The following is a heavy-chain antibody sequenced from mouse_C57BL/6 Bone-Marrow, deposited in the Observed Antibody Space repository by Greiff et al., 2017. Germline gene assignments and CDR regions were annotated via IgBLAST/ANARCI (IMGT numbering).Heavy chain of an antibody. CDR2: IRLKSDNYAT. J-gene: IGHJ3*01. CDR1: GFTFSNYW. Sequence: EVKLVESGGGLVQPGGSMKLSCVASGFTFSNYWMNWVRQSPEQGLEWVAQIRLKSDNYATHYAESVKGRFTISRDDSKSSVYLQMKNLRAEDTGIYYCTAGRRCAYWGQGTLVTVSA. CDR3: TAGRRCAY. V-gene: IGHV6-3*01.